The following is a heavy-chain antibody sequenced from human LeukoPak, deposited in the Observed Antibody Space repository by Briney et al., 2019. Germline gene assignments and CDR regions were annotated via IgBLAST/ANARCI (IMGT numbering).Heavy chain of an antibody. CDR2: VSGSGGST. Sequence: PGGSLRLSCAASGFTFCRYAMSWGRQAPGEGLGWVSAVSGSGGSTYYADSVKGLFTISRDNSKNTLYLQMNSLRAEDTAVYYCAKRMIRGVNHDAFDLWGQGTMVTVSS. J-gene: IGHJ3*01. D-gene: IGHD3-10*01. CDR1: GFTFCRYA. V-gene: IGHV3-23*01. CDR3: AKRMIRGVNHDAFDL.